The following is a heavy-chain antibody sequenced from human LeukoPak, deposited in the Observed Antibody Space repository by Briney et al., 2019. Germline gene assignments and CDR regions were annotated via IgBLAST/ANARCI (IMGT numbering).Heavy chain of an antibody. CDR3: ARKHRWNGLYFDY. D-gene: IGHD1-1*01. J-gene: IGHJ4*02. CDR2: IHYSEGT. V-gene: IGHV4-28*01. Sequence: PSETLSLTCAVSGYSTSSSNWWGWVRQPPGKGLEWIGYIHYSEGTYYNPSLKSRVTMSVDTSKNQFSLKLSSVTAVDTAVYYCARKHRWNGLYFDYWGQGTLVTVSS. CDR1: GYSTSSSNW.